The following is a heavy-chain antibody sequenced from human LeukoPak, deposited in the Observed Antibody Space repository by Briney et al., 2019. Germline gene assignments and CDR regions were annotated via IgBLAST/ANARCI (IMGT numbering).Heavy chain of an antibody. D-gene: IGHD5-12*01. J-gene: IGHJ6*03. CDR1: GFTFDDYA. CDR2: ISRDGGST. Sequence: GGSLRLSCAASGFTFDDYAMHWVRQAPGKGLEWVSLISRDGGSTYYADSVKGRFTISRDNSKNSLYLQMNSLRAEDTALYYCAKEGESGYKPYYYYYMDVWGKGTTVTVSS. V-gene: IGHV3-43D*03. CDR3: AKEGESGYKPYYYYYMDV.